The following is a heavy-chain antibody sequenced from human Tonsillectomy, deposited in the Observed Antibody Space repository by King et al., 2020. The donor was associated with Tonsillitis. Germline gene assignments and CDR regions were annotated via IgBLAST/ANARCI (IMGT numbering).Heavy chain of an antibody. J-gene: IGHJ4*02. Sequence: EVQLVESGGGLVQPGGSLRLSCAASGFTFSNFVMSWVRQAPGKGLEWVSTISGGGPITYYADSVKGRFTISRDNSKNTLYLQMNSLGAEDTAVYYCARDMVWWESQGYWGQGTLVTVSS. D-gene: IGHD2-21*01. V-gene: IGHV3-23*04. CDR3: ARDMVWWESQGY. CDR1: GFTFSNFV. CDR2: ISGGGPIT.